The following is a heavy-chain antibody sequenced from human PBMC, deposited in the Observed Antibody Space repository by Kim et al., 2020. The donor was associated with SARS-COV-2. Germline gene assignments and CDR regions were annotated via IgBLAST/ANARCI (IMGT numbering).Heavy chain of an antibody. V-gene: IGHV1-2*02. D-gene: IGHD3-22*01. CDR3: ASQLRITMIIVVHYAFDI. J-gene: IGHJ3*02. CDR2: INPNSGGT. Sequence: ASVKVSCKASGYTFTGYYMNWVRQAPGQGLEWMGWINPNSGGTNYAQKFQGRVTMTRDTSISTAYMELSRLRSYDTAVYYCASQLRITMIIVVHYAFDIWGQGTMVTVSS. CDR1: GYTFTGYY.